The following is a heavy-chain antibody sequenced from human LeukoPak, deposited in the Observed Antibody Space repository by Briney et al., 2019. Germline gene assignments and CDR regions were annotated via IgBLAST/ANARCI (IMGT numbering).Heavy chain of an antibody. CDR2: ISSSGSTI. J-gene: IGHJ5*02. CDR3: ARNLFWSGYSLQRNWFDP. V-gene: IGHV3-48*03. D-gene: IGHD3-3*01. Sequence: GGSLRLSCAASGFTFSSYEMNWVRQAPGKGLEWVSYISSSGSTIYYADSVKGRFTVSRDNAKNSLYLQMNSLRAEDTAVYYCARNLFWSGYSLQRNWFDPWGQGTLVTVSS. CDR1: GFTFSSYE.